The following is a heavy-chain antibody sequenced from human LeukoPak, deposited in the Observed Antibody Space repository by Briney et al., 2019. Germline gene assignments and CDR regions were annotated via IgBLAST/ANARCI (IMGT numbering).Heavy chain of an antibody. CDR2: IYYSGST. D-gene: IGHD4-17*01. Sequence: SETLSLTCTVSGGSISSSSYYWGWIRQPPGKGLEWIGSIYYSGSTYYNPSLKSRVTISADTYKNQFSLKLSSVTAADTAVYYCARLRGPTVTPYYYYYMDVWGKGTTVTVSS. J-gene: IGHJ6*03. CDR3: ARLRGPTVTPYYYYYMDV. V-gene: IGHV4-39*01. CDR1: GGSISSSSYY.